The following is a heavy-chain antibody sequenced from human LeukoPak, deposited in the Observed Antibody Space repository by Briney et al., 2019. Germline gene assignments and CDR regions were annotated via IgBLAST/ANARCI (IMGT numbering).Heavy chain of an antibody. CDR2: ISYDGSNK. Sequence: PGRSLRLSCAASGFTFSSYAMHWVRQAPGKGLEWVAVISYDGSNKYYADSVKGRFTISRDNSKNTLYLQMNSLRAEDTAVYYCASNFDALDYWGRGTLVTVSS. V-gene: IGHV3-30-3*01. J-gene: IGHJ4*02. CDR1: GFTFSSYA. D-gene: IGHD1-20*01. CDR3: ASNFDALDY.